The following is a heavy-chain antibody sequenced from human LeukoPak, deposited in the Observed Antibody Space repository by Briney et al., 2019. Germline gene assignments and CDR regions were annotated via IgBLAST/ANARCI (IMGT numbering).Heavy chain of an antibody. CDR2: ISSSDTTI. V-gene: IGHV3-11*04. CDR3: ARESGTARSFDY. J-gene: IGHJ4*02. CDR1: GGSISSGGYY. D-gene: IGHD3-3*01. Sequence: LSLTCTVSGGSISSGGYYWSWIRQAPGKGLEWVSYISSSDTTIYYADSVKGRFTISRDNAKNSLYLQMNSLRAEDTAVYYCARESGTARSFDYWGQGTLVSVSS.